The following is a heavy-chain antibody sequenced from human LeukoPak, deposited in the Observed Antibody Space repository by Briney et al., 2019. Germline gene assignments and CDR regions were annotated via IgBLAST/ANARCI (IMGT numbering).Heavy chain of an antibody. CDR1: GGSISNYY. D-gene: IGHD1-26*01. V-gene: IGHV4-59*01. J-gene: IGHJ4*02. CDR3: ARGGGFGSPPGF. CDR2: IYHSGSA. Sequence: SETPSLTCTVSGGSISNYYWSWIRQSPEKGLEWIGYIYHSGSANYNPSLTSRVTISVDTSKNQFSLKLASVTAADTAVYYCARGGGFGSPPGFWGQGTLVTVSS.